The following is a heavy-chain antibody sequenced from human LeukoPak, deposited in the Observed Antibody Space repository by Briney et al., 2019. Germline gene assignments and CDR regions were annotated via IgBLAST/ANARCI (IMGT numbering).Heavy chain of an antibody. D-gene: IGHD3-22*01. J-gene: IGHJ4*02. CDR3: ASLSPLYYDSSGYPY. V-gene: IGHV3-53*01. CDR1: GFTVSSNY. Sequence: GGSLRLSCAASGFTVSSNYMSWVRQAPGKGLEWVSVIYSGGSTYYADSVKGRFTISRDNSKNTLYLQMNSLRAEDTAVYYCASLSPLYYDSSGYPYWGQGTLVTVSS. CDR2: IYSGGST.